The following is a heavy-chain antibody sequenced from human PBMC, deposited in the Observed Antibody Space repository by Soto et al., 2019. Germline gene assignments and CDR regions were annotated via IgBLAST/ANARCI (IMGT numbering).Heavy chain of an antibody. CDR3: ATPGGGGGY. CDR1: GFTVSNNY. J-gene: IGHJ4*02. CDR2: IYSGGYT. V-gene: IGHV3-53*01. D-gene: IGHD3-10*01. Sequence: EVQLVESGGGLIQPGGSLRLSCAVSGFTVSNNYMSWVRQAPGKGLEGVSVIYSGGYTAYGDSVKGRFTISRDNSKNTLFLQWNSVRAAAPGLFSWATPGGGGGYWGQGTLVTVSS.